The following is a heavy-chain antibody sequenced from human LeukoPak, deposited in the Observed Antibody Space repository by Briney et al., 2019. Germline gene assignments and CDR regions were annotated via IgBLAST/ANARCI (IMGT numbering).Heavy chain of an antibody. CDR3: ARSWAELEYYFDY. Sequence: GGSLRLSCAASGFTVSSNYMSWVRQAPGKGLEWVSVIYSGGSTYYADSVKGRFTISRNNSKNTLYLQMNSLRAEDTAVYYCARSWAELEYYFDYWGQGTLVTVSS. D-gene: IGHD1-1*01. V-gene: IGHV3-53*01. CDR1: GFTVSSNY. CDR2: IYSGGST. J-gene: IGHJ4*02.